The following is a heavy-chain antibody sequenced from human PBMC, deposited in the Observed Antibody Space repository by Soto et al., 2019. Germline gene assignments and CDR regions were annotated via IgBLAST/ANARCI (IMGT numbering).Heavy chain of an antibody. CDR2: IYPGDSDT. Sequence: GESLKISCKGSGYSFTSYWIGWVRQMPGKGLESMGIIYPGDSDTRYSPSFQGQVTISADKSISTAYLQWSSLKALDTAMYYCARTAAAGKYYYGMDVWGQGTTVTVSS. CDR1: GYSFTSYW. CDR3: ARTAAAGKYYYGMDV. J-gene: IGHJ6*02. D-gene: IGHD6-13*01. V-gene: IGHV5-51*01.